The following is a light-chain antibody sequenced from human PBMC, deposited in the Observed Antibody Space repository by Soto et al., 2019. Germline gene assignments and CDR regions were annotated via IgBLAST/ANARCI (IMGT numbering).Light chain of an antibody. Sequence: DIQRTQSPSSVSASVGDRVIITCRASQTINRWLAWYQQKPGKAPQLLIYATSTLHSGDPSRFSGSGSGTDFTLTVSSLQPEDFATYYCQQANSFPHTLGGGTRVEIK. V-gene: IGKV1-12*01. J-gene: IGKJ4*01. CDR3: QQANSFPHT. CDR1: QTINRW. CDR2: ATS.